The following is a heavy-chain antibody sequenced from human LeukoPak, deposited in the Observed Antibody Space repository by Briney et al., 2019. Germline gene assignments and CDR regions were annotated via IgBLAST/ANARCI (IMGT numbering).Heavy chain of an antibody. J-gene: IGHJ6*03. CDR1: GFTFDDYG. V-gene: IGHV3-20*04. CDR3: AKTRSSKPALHYYYMDV. Sequence: PGGSLRLSCAASGFTFDDYGMSWVRQAPGKGLEWVSGINWNGGSTGYADSVKGRFTISRDNAKNSLYLQMNSLRAEDTALYYCAKTRSSKPALHYYYMDVWGKGTTVTVSS. D-gene: IGHD6-6*01. CDR2: INWNGGST.